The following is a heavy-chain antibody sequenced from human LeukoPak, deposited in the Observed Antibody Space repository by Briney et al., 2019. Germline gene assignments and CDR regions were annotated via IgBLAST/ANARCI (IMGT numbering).Heavy chain of an antibody. J-gene: IGHJ4*02. CDR1: GYSISSAYY. Sequence: SETLSLTRAVSGYSISSAYYWGWIRQPPGWGLEWIGCIYHSGSTNYNQSLNIQVTISVDTSKTQITLKLSSVTAADTAVYYCASANSESSLRFDYWGQGTLVTVSS. D-gene: IGHD1-26*01. CDR2: IYHSGST. V-gene: IGHV4-38-2*01. CDR3: ASANSESSLRFDY.